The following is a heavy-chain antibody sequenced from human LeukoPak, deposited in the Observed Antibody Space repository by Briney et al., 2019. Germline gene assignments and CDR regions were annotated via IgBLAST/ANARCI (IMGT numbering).Heavy chain of an antibody. J-gene: IGHJ6*03. CDR1: GYTFTSYD. CDR3: ARVGYCSSTRCSYYMDV. Sequence: ASVTVSCKASGYTFTSYDINWVRQATGQGLEWMGWMNPNSGNTGYAQKFQGRVTITRNTSISTAYMELSSLRSEDTAVYYCARVGYCSSTRCSYYMDVWGKGTTVTVSS. D-gene: IGHD2-2*01. CDR2: MNPNSGNT. V-gene: IGHV1-8*03.